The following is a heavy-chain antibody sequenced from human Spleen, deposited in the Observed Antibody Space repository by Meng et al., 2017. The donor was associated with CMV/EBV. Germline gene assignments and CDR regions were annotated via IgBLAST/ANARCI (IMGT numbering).Heavy chain of an antibody. CDR2: ISSSSTYI. CDR3: SYQLIDQFYYYDVDV. J-gene: IGHJ6*02. Sequence: GSLRLSCAASGFTFSSYSMNWVRQAPGKGLEWVSSISSSSTYIFYADSVRGRFTISRDNAENSLYLQMNSLRAEDTAVYYCSYQLIDQFYYYDVDVWGQGTTVTVSS. CDR1: GFTFSSYS. V-gene: IGHV3-21*01. D-gene: IGHD3-22*01.